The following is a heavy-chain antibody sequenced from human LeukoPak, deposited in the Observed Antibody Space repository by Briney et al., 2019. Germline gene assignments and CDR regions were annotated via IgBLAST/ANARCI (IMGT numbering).Heavy chain of an antibody. CDR2: INPNSGGT. Sequence: ASVKVSCKASGYTFTGYYMHWVRQAPGQGLEWMGWINPNSGGTNYAQKFQGRVTMTRDTSISTAYMELSRLRSDDTAVYYCARDFRGTTGTRMAAFDIWGQGTMVTVSS. V-gene: IGHV1-2*02. CDR1: GYTFTGYY. J-gene: IGHJ3*02. CDR3: ARDFRGTTGTRMAAFDI. D-gene: IGHD1-1*01.